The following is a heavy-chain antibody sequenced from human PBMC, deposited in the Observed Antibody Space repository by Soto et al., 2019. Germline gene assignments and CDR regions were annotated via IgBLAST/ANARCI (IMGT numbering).Heavy chain of an antibody. D-gene: IGHD6-19*01. CDR3: TTRLAVAGTWGMDV. J-gene: IGHJ6*02. CDR2: IRSKAYGGTT. V-gene: IGHV3-49*03. Sequence: GGPLRLSGTASVFTFGDYAMSWFRQAPGKGLEWVGFIRSKAYGGTTEYSASVKGRFTISRDDSKSIAYLQMNSLKTEDTAVYYCTTRLAVAGTWGMDVWGQGTTVTVSS. CDR1: VFTFGDYA.